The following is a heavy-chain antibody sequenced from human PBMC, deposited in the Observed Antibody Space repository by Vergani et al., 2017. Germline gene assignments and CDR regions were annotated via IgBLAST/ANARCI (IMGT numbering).Heavy chain of an antibody. V-gene: IGHV1-58*01. CDR1: GFTFTSSA. CDR2: IVVGSGNT. CDR3: ARDFDSVDDYGGFFPFDY. Sequence: QMQLVQSGPEVKKPGTSVKVSCKASGFTFTSSAVQWVRQARGQRLEWIGWIVVGSGNTNYAQKFQERVTITRDMSTSTAYMELSSLRSEDTAVYYCARDFDSVDDYGGFFPFDYWGQGTLVTVSS. D-gene: IGHD4-23*01. J-gene: IGHJ4*02.